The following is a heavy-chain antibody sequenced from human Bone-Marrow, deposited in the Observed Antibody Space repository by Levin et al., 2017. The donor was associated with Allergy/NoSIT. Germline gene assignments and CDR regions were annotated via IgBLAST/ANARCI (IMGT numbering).Heavy chain of an antibody. J-gene: IGHJ4*02. CDR2: IDYSGST. D-gene: IGHD3-10*01. CDR1: GASITSSGYY. Sequence: SETLSLTCSVSGASITSSGYYWGWIRQPPGKGLEWIGTIDYSGSTYYSPSLKIRLTISVDTSKTQFSLRLNSVTAADTAVYYCVRDFGDHRTDYWGQGTLVTVSS. V-gene: IGHV4-39*02. CDR3: VRDFGDHRTDY.